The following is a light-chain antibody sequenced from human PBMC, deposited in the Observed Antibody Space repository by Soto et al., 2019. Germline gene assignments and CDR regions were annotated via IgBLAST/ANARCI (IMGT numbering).Light chain of an antibody. CDR3: QKYNSAPPFT. J-gene: IGKJ3*01. CDR2: AAS. CDR1: QGISNY. Sequence: DIQMTQSPSSLSASVGDRVTITCRESQGISNYLAWYQQKPGQVPKLLIYAASTWQSGVPSRFSGSGSGTDFTLTISSLQPEAVATYYCQKYNSAPPFTFGPGTKVDIK. V-gene: IGKV1-27*01.